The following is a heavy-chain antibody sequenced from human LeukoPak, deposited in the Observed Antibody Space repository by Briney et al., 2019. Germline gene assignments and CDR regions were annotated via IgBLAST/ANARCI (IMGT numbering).Heavy chain of an antibody. D-gene: IGHD2-2*02. CDR1: GYTFTGYY. V-gene: IGHV1-2*02. J-gene: IGHJ6*03. CDR2: INPNSGGT. Sequence: GASVTVSCKASGYTFTGYYMHWVRQAPGQGLEWMGWINPNSGGTNYAQTFQGRVTMTRDTSIGTAYMELSRLRSDDTAVYYCARGARLLYKGHYMDVWGKGTTVTVSS. CDR3: ARGARLLYKGHYMDV.